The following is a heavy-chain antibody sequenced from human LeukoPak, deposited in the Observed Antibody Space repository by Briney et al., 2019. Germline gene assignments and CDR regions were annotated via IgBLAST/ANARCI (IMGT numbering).Heavy chain of an antibody. CDR3: TRDSGTYNWFDP. D-gene: IGHD1-26*01. V-gene: IGHV3-73*01. Sequence: GGSLRLSCAASEFTFSGSAIHWVRQSSGKGLEWVGQIDKKDKGYATATAYAASVKGRFTISRDDSINTAYLQMKSLKTEDTALYYCTRDSGTYNWFDPRGQGTLVTVSS. CDR1: EFTFSGSA. CDR2: IDKKDKGYATAT. J-gene: IGHJ5*02.